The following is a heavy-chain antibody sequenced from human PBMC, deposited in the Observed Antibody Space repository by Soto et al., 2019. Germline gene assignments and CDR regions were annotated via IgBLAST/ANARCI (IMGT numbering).Heavy chain of an antibody. CDR1: GGSISSGDYS. CDR2: IYQTGQT. CDR3: ARNFYDSSGYNDAFDI. V-gene: IGHV4-30-2*01. J-gene: IGHJ3*02. D-gene: IGHD3-22*01. Sequence: PSETLSLTCAVSGGSISSGDYSWSWIRQPPGQGLEWIGYIYQTGQTYYNPSLSSRVTILVGRSKNQFSLKLTSVTAADTAKYFCARNFYDSSGYNDAFDIWGQGTMVTVSS.